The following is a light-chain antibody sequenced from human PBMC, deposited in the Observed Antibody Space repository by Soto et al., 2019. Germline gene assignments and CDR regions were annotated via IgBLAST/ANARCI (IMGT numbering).Light chain of an antibody. V-gene: IGLV2-23*01. CDR1: SSDVGSYNL. CDR3: CSYAGSSTL. CDR2: EGS. Sequence: QSALTQPASVSGSPGQSITISCTGTSSDVGSYNLVSWYQQHPGKAPKLMIYEGSKRPSGVSNRFSGSKSGNTASLTISGLQAEDEAAYYCCSYAGSSTLFGTGTKVTVL. J-gene: IGLJ1*01.